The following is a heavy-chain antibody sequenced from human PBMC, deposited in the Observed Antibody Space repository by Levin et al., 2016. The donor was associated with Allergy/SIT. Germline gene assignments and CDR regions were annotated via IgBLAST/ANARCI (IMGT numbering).Heavy chain of an antibody. D-gene: IGHD6-13*01. CDR2: INPKTGRT. J-gene: IGHJ5*02. CDR1: GYPFINYY. CDR3: ATVSSAGQSSSTWWDP. Sequence: ASVKVSCKASGYPFINYYIHWVRQAPGQGLEWMGWINPKTGRTNYAGKFQGRVSMTRDTSLNTAYIELSGLMYDDTAVYYCATVSSAGQSSSTWWDPWGQGSLVTVSS. V-gene: IGHV1-2*02.